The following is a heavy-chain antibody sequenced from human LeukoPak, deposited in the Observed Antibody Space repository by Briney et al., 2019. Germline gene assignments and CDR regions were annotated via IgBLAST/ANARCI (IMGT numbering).Heavy chain of an antibody. J-gene: IGHJ4*02. D-gene: IGHD2-15*01. V-gene: IGHV1-2*02. CDR1: GYTFVSYD. CDR2: INPNSGGT. Sequence: ASVKVSCKASGYTFVSYDVNWVRQATGQGLEWMGWINPNSGGTNYAQKFQGRVTMTRDTSISTAYMELSRLRSDDTAVYYCARWWASIDYWGQGTLVTVSS. CDR3: ARWWASIDY.